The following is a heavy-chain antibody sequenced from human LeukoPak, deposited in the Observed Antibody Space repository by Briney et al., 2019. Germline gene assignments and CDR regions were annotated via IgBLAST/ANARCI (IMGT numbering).Heavy chain of an antibody. CDR3: ARDYNWNPPDY. CDR1: GFTFSDYW. J-gene: IGHJ4*02. V-gene: IGHV3-7*01. CDR2: IKQGGSEK. D-gene: IGHD1-1*01. Sequence: GGSLRLSCAASGFTFSDYWMSWVRQAPGKGLEWVANIKQGGSEKYYVDSVKGRFTISRDNAKNTLYLQMNTLRDEDTAVYYCARDYNWNPPDYWGQGTLVTVSS.